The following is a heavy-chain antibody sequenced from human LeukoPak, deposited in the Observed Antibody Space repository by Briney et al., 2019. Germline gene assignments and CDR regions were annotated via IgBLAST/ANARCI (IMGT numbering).Heavy chain of an antibody. V-gene: IGHV1-18*01. CDR1: GYTFTSYG. CDR3: VRDYYGSGSYLYFDY. J-gene: IGHJ4*02. D-gene: IGHD3-10*01. Sequence: GASVKVSCKASGYTFTSYGISWVRQAPGQGLEWMGWISAYNGNTNYAQKLQGRVTMTTDTSTSTAYMELRSLRSDDTAVYYCVRDYYGSGSYLYFDYWGQGTLVTVSS. CDR2: ISAYNGNT.